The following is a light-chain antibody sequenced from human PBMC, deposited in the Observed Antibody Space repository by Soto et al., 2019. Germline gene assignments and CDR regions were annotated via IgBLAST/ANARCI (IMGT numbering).Light chain of an antibody. CDR3: QQYGSSPRT. J-gene: IGKJ2*01. CDR1: RSVSNSY. Sequence: EIVLTQSPGTLSLSPGERDTLSCRASRSVSNSYLAWYQQKPGQAPRLLIYGASSRATGIPDRFSGSGSGTDFTLTITRLEPEDFSVYYCQQYGSSPRTFGQGTKLEIK. CDR2: GAS. V-gene: IGKV3-20*01.